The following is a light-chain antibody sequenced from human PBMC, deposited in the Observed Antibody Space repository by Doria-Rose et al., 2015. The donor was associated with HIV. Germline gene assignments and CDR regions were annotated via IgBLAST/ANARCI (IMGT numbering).Light chain of an antibody. J-gene: IGKJ1*01. CDR1: QSFSSTY. CDR3: HQYGTSWT. CDR2: DGS. V-gene: IGKV3-20*01. Sequence: TQSPGTLSLSPGERATLSCRASQSFSSTYLAWYQQKPGQAPSLLIYDGSTRATGIPDRFSASGSGTDFTLTINRLEREDFALYYCHQYGTSWTFGQGTKVEI.